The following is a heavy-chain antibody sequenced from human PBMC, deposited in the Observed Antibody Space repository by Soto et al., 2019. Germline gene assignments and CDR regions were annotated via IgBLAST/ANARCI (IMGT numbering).Heavy chain of an antibody. CDR3: VLGDFWSGYYDSSWFDP. D-gene: IGHD3-3*01. J-gene: IGHJ5*02. Sequence: QVQLVQSGAEVKKPGASVKVSCKASGYTFTSYYMHWVRQAPGQGLEWMGIINPSGGSTSYAQKFQGRVTMTRDTSTSTVYMELSSLRSEDTAVYYCVLGDFWSGYYDSSWFDPWGQGTLVTVSS. V-gene: IGHV1-46*01. CDR2: INPSGGST. CDR1: GYTFTSYY.